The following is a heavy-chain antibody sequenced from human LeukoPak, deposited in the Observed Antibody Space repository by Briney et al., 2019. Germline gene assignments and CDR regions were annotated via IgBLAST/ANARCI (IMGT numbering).Heavy chain of an antibody. D-gene: IGHD5-18*01. J-gene: IGHJ6*03. Sequence: SETLSLTCTVSGASVLSSTYYWSWIRQPPGKGLEWIGYIYYSGSTNYNPSLKSRVTISVDTSKNQFSLKLSSVTAADTAVYYCARDRYSYGPYYYYMDVWGKGTTVTVSS. V-gene: IGHV4-61*01. CDR1: GASVLSSTYY. CDR2: IYYSGST. CDR3: ARDRYSYGPYYYYMDV.